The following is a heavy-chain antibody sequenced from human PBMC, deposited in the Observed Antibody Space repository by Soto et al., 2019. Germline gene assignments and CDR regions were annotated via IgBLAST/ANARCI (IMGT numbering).Heavy chain of an antibody. V-gene: IGHV1-58*01. J-gene: IGHJ3*02. CDR3: AAEGGSYRGGDALDI. D-gene: IGHD1-26*01. CDR1: GFTFTSSA. Sequence: SVKVSCKASGFTFTSSAVQWVRQARGQRLEWIGWIVVGSGNTNYAQKFQERVTITRDTSTSTAYMELSSLRSEDTAVYYCAAEGGSYRGGDALDIWGQGTVVTVS. CDR2: IVVGSGNT.